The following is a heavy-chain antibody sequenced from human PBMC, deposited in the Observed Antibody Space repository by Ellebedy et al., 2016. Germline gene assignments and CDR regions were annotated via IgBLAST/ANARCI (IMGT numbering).Heavy chain of an antibody. V-gene: IGHV1-3*01. Sequence: ASVKVSCKASGYTFTSYAMHWVRQAPKQRLEWMGWINAGNGNTKYSQKFQGRVTITRDTSAGTAFMELSSLRSEDTAVYYCARDKDILTGYLCYWGQGTLVTVSS. CDR2: INAGNGNT. CDR1: GYTFTSYA. CDR3: ARDKDILTGYLCY. D-gene: IGHD3-9*01. J-gene: IGHJ4*02.